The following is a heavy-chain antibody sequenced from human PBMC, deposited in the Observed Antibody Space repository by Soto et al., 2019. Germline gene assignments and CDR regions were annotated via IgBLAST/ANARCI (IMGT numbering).Heavy chain of an antibody. D-gene: IGHD6-13*01. Sequence: SDTLSLTRAGYGGSHSGYNRAWLLQPPGKWLEGMWEINHGRGTNYTQSLKSRVTISVEPCNNHFSLKLRSVTAADTAVYDCARGTLIGTAATEYWGQVTLVTV. CDR1: GGSHSGYN. V-gene: IGHV4-34*01. CDR2: INHGRGT. J-gene: IGHJ4*02. CDR3: ARGTLIGTAATEY.